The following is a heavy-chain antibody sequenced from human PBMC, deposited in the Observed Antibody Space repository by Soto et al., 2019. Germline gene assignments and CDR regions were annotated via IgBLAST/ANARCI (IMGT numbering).Heavy chain of an antibody. CDR2: ISSTGSYI. D-gene: IGHD3-22*01. CDR1: GFTFGSYN. J-gene: IGHJ5*01. V-gene: IGHV3-21*01. CDR3: ARGSDHYFDTSGYFWFDS. Sequence: VQLVESGGGLVKPGGSLRVSCAASGFTFGSYNMNWVRQAPGKGLEWVASISSTGSYIYYADSLKGRFTISRDDAKNSLYLQMNTLRAEDTAVYYCARGSDHYFDTSGYFWFDSWGQGTLVTVSS.